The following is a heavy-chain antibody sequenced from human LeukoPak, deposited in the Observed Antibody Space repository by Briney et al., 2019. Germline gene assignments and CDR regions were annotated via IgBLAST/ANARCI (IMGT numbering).Heavy chain of an antibody. Sequence: PGRSLRLSCAASGFTFSSYAMHWVRQAPGKGLEWVAVISYDGSNKYYADSVKGRFTISRDNSKNTLYLQMNSLRAEDTAVYYCARGGVAAAGDYFDYWGQGTLVTVSS. CDR2: ISYDGSNK. V-gene: IGHV3-30-3*01. D-gene: IGHD6-13*01. J-gene: IGHJ4*02. CDR1: GFTFSSYA. CDR3: ARGGVAAAGDYFDY.